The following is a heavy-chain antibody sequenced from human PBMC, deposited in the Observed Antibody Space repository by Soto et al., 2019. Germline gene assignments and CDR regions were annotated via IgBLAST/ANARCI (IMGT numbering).Heavy chain of an antibody. CDR1: GFTLSSYW. CDR2: INNDGRST. V-gene: IGHV3-74*01. CDR3: GRAPVPLNDYWSGPDY. J-gene: IGHJ4*02. Sequence: GGALGLCCAASGFTLSSYWMHWVRQAPGKGLVWVSRINNDGRSTSYEDSVKVRFNISRDNAKNKLYLQINNVRAEDTAVYYWGRAPVPLNDYWSGPDYWGQGTLVTVSS. D-gene: IGHD3-3*01.